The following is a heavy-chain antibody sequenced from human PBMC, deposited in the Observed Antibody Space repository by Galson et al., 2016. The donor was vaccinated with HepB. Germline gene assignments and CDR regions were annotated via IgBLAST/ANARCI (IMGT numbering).Heavy chain of an antibody. CDR2: ISGDGGTS. D-gene: IGHD6-19*01. CDR3: AKFTQQWLDRVYYFDY. V-gene: IGHV3-23*01. Sequence: SLRLSCAASGFPFDDYAMHWVRQAPGKGLEWVSSISGDGGTSYYADSVQGRFTTSRDRSKNTLSLQMNSLRADDTAVYYCAKFTQQWLDRVYYFDYWGQGALVTVSS. J-gene: IGHJ4*02. CDR1: GFPFDDYA.